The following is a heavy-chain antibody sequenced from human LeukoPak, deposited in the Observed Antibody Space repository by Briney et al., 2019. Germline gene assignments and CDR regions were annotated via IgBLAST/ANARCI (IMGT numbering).Heavy chain of an antibody. CDR1: GFTFRSYS. CDR3: AXVXGDXYGDYRDWFDP. D-gene: IGHD4-17*01. V-gene: IGHV3-48*01. Sequence: GGSLRLSCAASGFTFRSYSMNWARQAPGKGLEWVSYISSSSSTIYYADSVKGRFTISRDNAKNSLCLQMKSLRAEERAVYNCAXVXGDXYGDYRDWFDPWGQGTLVTVSS. J-gene: IGHJ5*02. CDR2: ISSSSSTI.